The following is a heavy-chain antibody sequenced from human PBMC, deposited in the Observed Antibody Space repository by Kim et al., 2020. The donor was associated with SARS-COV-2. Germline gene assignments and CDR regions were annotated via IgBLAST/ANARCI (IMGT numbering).Heavy chain of an antibody. V-gene: IGHV3-9*01. J-gene: IGHJ4*02. D-gene: IGHD3-16*01. CDR3: AGKKGGQTSFDY. Sequence: GYAEPLKGPFTISRDNGKNSLYLQMNSLTTEDTALYYCAGKKGGQTSFDYWGQGTLVTVSS.